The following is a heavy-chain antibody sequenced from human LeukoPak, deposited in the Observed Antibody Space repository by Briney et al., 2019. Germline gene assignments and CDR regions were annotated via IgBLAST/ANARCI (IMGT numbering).Heavy chain of an antibody. CDR1: GYTFTSYD. Sequence: ASVKVSCKASGYTFTSYDINWVRQATGQGLEWMGWMSPNSGNTGYAQKFQGRVTMTRNTSISTAYMELSSLRSEDTAVYYCARAVYCSSTSCRYYYYGMDVWGQGTTVTVSS. J-gene: IGHJ6*02. CDR3: ARAVYCSSTSCRYYYYGMDV. CDR2: MSPNSGNT. V-gene: IGHV1-8*01. D-gene: IGHD2-2*01.